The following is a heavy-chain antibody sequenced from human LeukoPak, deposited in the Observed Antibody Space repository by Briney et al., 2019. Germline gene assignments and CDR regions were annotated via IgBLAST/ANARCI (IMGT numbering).Heavy chain of an antibody. CDR3: ARSPPYYGSGNYYFDY. D-gene: IGHD3-10*01. CDR2: IYHSGST. CDR1: GGSISSYY. J-gene: IGHJ4*02. V-gene: IGHV4-59*12. Sequence: SETLSLTCTVSGGSISSYYWSWIRQPPGKGLEWIGKIYHSGSTNYNPSLKSRVTISVDKSKNQFSLKLSSVTAADTAVYYCARSPPYYGSGNYYFDYWGQGTLVTVSS.